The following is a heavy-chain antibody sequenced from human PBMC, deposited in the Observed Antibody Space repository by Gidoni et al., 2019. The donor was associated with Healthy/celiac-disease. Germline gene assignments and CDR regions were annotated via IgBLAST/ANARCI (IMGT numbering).Heavy chain of an antibody. CDR1: GFTFTSSA. D-gene: IGHD3-16*01. V-gene: IGHV1-58*01. CDR3: AAGARHTSTGARGGMDV. J-gene: IGHJ6*02. CDR2: IVVGSGNT. Sequence: QMQLVQSGPEVKKPGTSVKVSCKASGFTFTSSAVQWVRPARGQRLEWIGWIVVGSGNTNYAQKFQERVTITRDMSTSTAYMELSSLRSEDTAVYYCAAGARHTSTGARGGMDVWGQGTTVTVSS.